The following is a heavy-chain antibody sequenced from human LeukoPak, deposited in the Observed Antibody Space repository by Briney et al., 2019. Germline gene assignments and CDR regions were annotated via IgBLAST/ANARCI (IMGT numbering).Heavy chain of an antibody. V-gene: IGHV1-58*01. J-gene: IGHJ6*02. CDR2: IVVGSGNT. CDR3: AAVMYYDFWSDPTLEGDV. CDR1: GFTLTSSA. Sequence: ASVKVPCKASGFTLTSSAVQWVRQARGQRLEWIGWIVVGSGNTNYAQKFQERVTITRDMSTSTAYMELSSLRSEDTAVYYCAAVMYYDFWSDPTLEGDVWGQGTTVAVSS. D-gene: IGHD3-3*01.